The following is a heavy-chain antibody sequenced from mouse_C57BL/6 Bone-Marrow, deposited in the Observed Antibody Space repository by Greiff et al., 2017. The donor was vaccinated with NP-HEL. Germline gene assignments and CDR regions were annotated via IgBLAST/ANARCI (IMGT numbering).Heavy chain of an antibody. Sequence: EVKLMESEGGLVQPGRSMKLSCTASGFTFSDYYMAWVRQVPEKGLEWVANINYDGSSTYYLDSLKSRFIISRDNAKNILYLQMSSLKSEDTATYYCARGKDYTGYFDVWGTGTTVTVSS. CDR1: GFTFSDYY. CDR2: INYDGSST. D-gene: IGHD2-12*01. J-gene: IGHJ1*03. CDR3: ARGKDYTGYFDV. V-gene: IGHV5-16*01.